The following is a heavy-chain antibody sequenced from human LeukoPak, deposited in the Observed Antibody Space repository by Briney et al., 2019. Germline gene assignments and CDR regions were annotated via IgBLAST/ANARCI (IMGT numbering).Heavy chain of an antibody. CDR2: ISGSGGST. CDR1: GFTFSSYA. J-gene: IGHJ4*02. D-gene: IGHD2-2*01. CDR3: ARDNDVYCSSTSCLGWDY. V-gene: IGHV3-23*01. Sequence: GGSLRLSCAASGFTFSSYAMSWVRQAPGKGLEWVSAISGSGGSTYYAASVKGRFTISRDNAKNSLYLQMNSLRAEDTAVYYCARDNDVYCSSTSCLGWDYWGQGTLVTVSS.